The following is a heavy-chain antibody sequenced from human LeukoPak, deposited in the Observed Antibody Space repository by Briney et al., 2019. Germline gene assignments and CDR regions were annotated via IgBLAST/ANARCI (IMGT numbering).Heavy chain of an antibody. CDR3: ARVGYYEGSGYYCDY. J-gene: IGHJ4*02. D-gene: IGHD3-22*01. Sequence: GGSLRLSCAASGFTFSNYAMSWVRQAPGKGLEWVSGINWNGGSKTYADSVKGRFTIARDNANNSLYLQMNSLRAEDTAFYYCARVGYYEGSGYYCDYWGQGALVTVSS. CDR2: INWNGGSK. V-gene: IGHV3-20*04. CDR1: GFTFSNYA.